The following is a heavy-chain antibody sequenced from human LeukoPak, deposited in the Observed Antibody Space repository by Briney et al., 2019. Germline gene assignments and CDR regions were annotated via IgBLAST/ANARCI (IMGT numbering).Heavy chain of an antibody. CDR3: ASQSMVRGYYFDY. V-gene: IGHV4-39*07. CDR1: GGSISSSSYY. J-gene: IGHJ4*02. CDR2: IYYSGST. D-gene: IGHD3-10*01. Sequence: SETLSLTCTVSGGSISSSSYYWGWIRQPPGKGLEWTGSIYYSGSTYYNPSLKSRVTISVDTSKNQFSLKLSSVTAADTAVYYCASQSMVRGYYFDYWGQGTLVTVSS.